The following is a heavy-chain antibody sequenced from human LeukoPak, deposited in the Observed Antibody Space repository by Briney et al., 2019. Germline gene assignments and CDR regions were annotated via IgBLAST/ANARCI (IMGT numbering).Heavy chain of an antibody. CDR2: ISGSGGST. V-gene: IGHV3-23*01. CDR3: ATTVTSGGEYFQH. J-gene: IGHJ1*01. Sequence: PGGSLRLSCAASGFTFSSYAMTWVRQAPGKGLEWVSAISGSGGSTYYADSVKGRFTISSDNSKNTLSLQMNSLRAEDTAVYYCATTVTSGGEYFQHWGQGTLVTVSS. CDR1: GFTFSSYA. D-gene: IGHD4-17*01.